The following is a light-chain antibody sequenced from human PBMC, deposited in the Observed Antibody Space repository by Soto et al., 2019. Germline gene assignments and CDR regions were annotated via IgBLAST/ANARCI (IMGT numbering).Light chain of an antibody. J-gene: IGKJ2*01. CDR2: EAS. Sequence: EILLTQSPGTLSLSPGERATLSCRTSQSVGSTYLAWYQQKPGQAPMLLIFEASRRATGIPDRFSGSGSGTDFTLTISRLEPEDFAVYYCLQFGSSPRYTFGQGTKLQI. CDR1: QSVGSTY. V-gene: IGKV3-20*01. CDR3: LQFGSSPRYT.